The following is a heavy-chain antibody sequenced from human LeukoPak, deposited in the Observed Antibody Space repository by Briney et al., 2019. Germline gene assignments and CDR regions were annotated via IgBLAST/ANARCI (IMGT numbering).Heavy chain of an antibody. CDR1: GFTFSSYA. Sequence: GGSLRLSCAASGFTFSSYAMSWVRQAPGKGLEWVSAISGSGGSTYYADSVKGRFTISRDNSKNTLYLQMNSLRAEDTAVYYCAKDKSPLLWFGEPSFDYWGQGTLVTVSS. CDR3: AKDKSPLLWFGEPSFDY. CDR2: ISGSGGST. V-gene: IGHV3-23*01. J-gene: IGHJ4*02. D-gene: IGHD3-10*01.